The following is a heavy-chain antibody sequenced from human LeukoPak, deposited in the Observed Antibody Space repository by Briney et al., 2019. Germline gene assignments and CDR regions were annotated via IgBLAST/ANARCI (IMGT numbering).Heavy chain of an antibody. CDR2: IKQDGSEK. J-gene: IGHJ3*02. V-gene: IGHV3-7*01. Sequence: GGSLRLSCAASGFTFSSYWMSWVRQAPGKGLEWVANIKQDGSEKYYVDSVKGRFTISRDNAKNSLYLQMNSLRAEDTAVYYCAAAVATSGPVAFDIWGQGTMVTVSS. CDR1: GFTFSSYW. CDR3: AAAVATSGPVAFDI. D-gene: IGHD6-19*01.